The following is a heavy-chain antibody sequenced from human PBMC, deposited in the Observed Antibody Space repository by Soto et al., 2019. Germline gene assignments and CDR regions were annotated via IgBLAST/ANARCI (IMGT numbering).Heavy chain of an antibody. V-gene: IGHV1-2*02. CDR3: ARAPPTRAESADFAY. D-gene: IGHD6-25*01. Sequence: RASVKVSCKTSGYNFNAFYIHWVRQAPGQGLEWMGWINPNSGGTKFAQRFQGRVTMTRDTSINTTYIEVTSLTSDDTAMYFCARAPPTRAESADFAYWGQGPMVTVSS. CDR2: INPNSGGT. CDR1: GYNFNAFY. J-gene: IGHJ4*01.